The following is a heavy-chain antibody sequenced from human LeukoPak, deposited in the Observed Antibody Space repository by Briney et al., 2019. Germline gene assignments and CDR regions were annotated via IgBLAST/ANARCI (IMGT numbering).Heavy chain of an antibody. CDR2: IKQDGSEK. J-gene: IGHJ4*02. CDR3: AREDFWTGYYTGMESDY. CDR1: GFTFSRHW. V-gene: IGHV3-7*01. Sequence: GGSLRLSCAASGFTFSRHWMSWVRQAPGKGLEWVANIKQDGSEKYYVDSVKGRFTISRDNAKNSLYLQMNCLRAEDTAVYFCAREDFWTGYYTGMESDYWGQGTLVTASS. D-gene: IGHD3/OR15-3a*01.